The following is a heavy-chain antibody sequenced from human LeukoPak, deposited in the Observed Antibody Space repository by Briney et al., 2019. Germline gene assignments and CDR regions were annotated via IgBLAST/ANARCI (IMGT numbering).Heavy chain of an antibody. CDR3: ATDGGYEAGVDV. V-gene: IGHV1-24*01. J-gene: IGHJ6*02. CDR2: FDPEDGET. D-gene: IGHD2-2*01. CDR1: GYTLTELS. Sequence: GASVKVSCKVSGYTLTELSMHWVRQAPGKGLEWMGGFDPEDGETIYAQKFQGRVTMTEDTSTDTAYMELSSLRSEDTAVYYCATDGGYEAGVDVWGQGTTVTVSS.